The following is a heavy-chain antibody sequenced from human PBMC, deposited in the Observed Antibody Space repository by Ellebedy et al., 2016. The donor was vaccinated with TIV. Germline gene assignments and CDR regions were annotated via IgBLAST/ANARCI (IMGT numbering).Heavy chain of an antibody. CDR3: VKGEQQLAIGDYFDY. D-gene: IGHD6-13*01. Sequence: GGSLRLSXAASGFTLSSYAMSWVRQAPGKGLEWVSAISGSGGSTYYADSVKGRFTISRDNSKNTLYLQMSSLRAEDTAVYYCVKGEQQLAIGDYFDYWGQGTLVTVSS. CDR1: GFTLSSYA. CDR2: ISGSGGST. V-gene: IGHV3-23*01. J-gene: IGHJ4*02.